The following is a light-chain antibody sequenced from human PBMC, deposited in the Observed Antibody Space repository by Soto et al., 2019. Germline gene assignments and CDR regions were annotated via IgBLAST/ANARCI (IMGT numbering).Light chain of an antibody. CDR3: QQADRSASR. V-gene: IGKV1-5*03. CDR1: QNIRSW. CDR2: KAS. J-gene: IGKJ3*01. Sequence: DIQMPQSPSTLYASVGDRVSITCRASQNIRSWVAWYQHKSGKAPKLLIYKASTLDSGVPSRFSGSGSGTDFTLLISSLQPDDFATYYCQQADRSASRFDPGNKVEI.